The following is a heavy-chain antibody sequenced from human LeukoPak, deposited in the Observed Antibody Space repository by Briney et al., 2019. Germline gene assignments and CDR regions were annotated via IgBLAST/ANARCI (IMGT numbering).Heavy chain of an antibody. CDR2: ISGSGGST. J-gene: IGHJ4*02. CDR1: GFTFSSYA. V-gene: IGHV3-23*01. Sequence: GGSLTLTCAASGFTFSSYAMSWVRQAPGKGLEWVSAISGSGGSTYYADSVKGRFTISRDNSKNALYLQMNSLRAEDTAVYYCAITGGLYNFDYWGQGTLVTVSS. CDR3: AITGGLYNFDY. D-gene: IGHD2-8*01.